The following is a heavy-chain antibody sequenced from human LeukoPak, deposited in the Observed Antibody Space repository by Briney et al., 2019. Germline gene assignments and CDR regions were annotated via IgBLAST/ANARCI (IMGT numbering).Heavy chain of an antibody. D-gene: IGHD3-10*01. V-gene: IGHV3-11*04. CDR1: GGSFSGYY. CDR3: ARTTLRFGELLLFDY. CDR2: ISSSGSTI. Sequence: LSLTCAVYGGSFSGYYWSWVRQAPGKGLEWVSYISSSGSTIYYADSVKGRFTISRDNAKNSLYLQMNSLRAEDTAVYYCARTTLRFGELLLFDYWGQGTLVTVSS. J-gene: IGHJ4*02.